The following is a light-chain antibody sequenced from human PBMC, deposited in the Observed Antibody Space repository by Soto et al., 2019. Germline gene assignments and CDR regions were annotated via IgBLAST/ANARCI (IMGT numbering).Light chain of an antibody. V-gene: IGKV3-11*01. CDR1: QSVSSY. Sequence: EIVMTQSPAALSVSPGERATLSCRASQSVSSYLAWYQQKPGQAPRLLIYDASNRATGIPARFSGSGSGTDFTLTISSLEPEDFAVYYCQQRGASFGQGTRLEIK. CDR3: QQRGAS. J-gene: IGKJ5*01. CDR2: DAS.